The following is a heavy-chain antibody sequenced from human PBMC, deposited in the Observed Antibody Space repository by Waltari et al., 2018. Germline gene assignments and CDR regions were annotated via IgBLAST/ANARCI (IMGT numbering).Heavy chain of an antibody. V-gene: IGHV4-39*01. CDR2: IGNTYYGSS. CDR1: GGSISTRSYY. J-gene: IGHJ5*02. CDR3: ARHDFWSDRNWFDP. Sequence: QLQLQESGPGLVKPSETLPLTCSVSGGSISTRSYYWGWIRQPPGKGLEWFGRIGNTYYGSSAYNPSLKSRVSIFVEKSKNQFFLKLTSVTAADTAVYYCARHDFWSDRNWFDPWGQGTLVTVSS. D-gene: IGHD3-3*01.